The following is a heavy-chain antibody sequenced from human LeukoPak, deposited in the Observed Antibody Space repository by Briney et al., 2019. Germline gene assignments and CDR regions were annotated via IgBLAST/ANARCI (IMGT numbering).Heavy chain of an antibody. Sequence: GGSLRLSCAASGFTFSTDVMSWVRQAPGKGLECVSAISGSGGSTYHADSVKGRFTISRDNSKNTLYLQMNSLRAEDTAVYYCAKGRYGDYGFDYWGQGTLVTVSS. V-gene: IGHV3-23*01. CDR3: AKGRYGDYGFDY. J-gene: IGHJ4*02. CDR2: ISGSGGST. D-gene: IGHD4-17*01. CDR1: GFTFSTDV.